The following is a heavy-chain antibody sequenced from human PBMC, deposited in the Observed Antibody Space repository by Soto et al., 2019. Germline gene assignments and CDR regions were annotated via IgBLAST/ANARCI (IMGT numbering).Heavy chain of an antibody. CDR1: GFSLSPVGVG. Sequence: QITLKESAPTLVPPTQTLTLSCTFSGFSLSPVGVGVGWIRQPPGKALEWIAVIYWDNDKRYNPSLSNRLSINKDHSRNQVVVTMINMDPVDTVTYYCAHLTITYGGVIGLDAFDIWGQGTLVTVSS. V-gene: IGHV2-5*02. CDR3: AHLTITYGGVIGLDAFDI. J-gene: IGHJ3*02. CDR2: IYWDNDK. D-gene: IGHD3-16*02.